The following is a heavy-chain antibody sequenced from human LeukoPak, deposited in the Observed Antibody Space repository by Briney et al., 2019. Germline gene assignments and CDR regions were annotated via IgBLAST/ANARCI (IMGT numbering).Heavy chain of an antibody. CDR3: AKRKLRIAAAGSDSGAFDY. J-gene: IGHJ4*02. D-gene: IGHD6-13*01. CDR2: IRYDGSNK. CDR1: GFTSSSYG. V-gene: IGHV3-30*02. Sequence: GGSLRLSCAASGFTSSSYGMHWVRQAPGKGLEWVAFIRYDGSNKYYADSVKGRFTISRDNSKNTLYLQMNSLRAEDTAVYYCAKRKLRIAAAGSDSGAFDYWGQGTLVTVSS.